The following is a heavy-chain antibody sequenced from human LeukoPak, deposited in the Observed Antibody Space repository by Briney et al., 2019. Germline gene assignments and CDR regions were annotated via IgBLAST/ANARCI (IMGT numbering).Heavy chain of an antibody. CDR3: ASGESSYYFDY. V-gene: IGHV3-33*01. CDR2: IWYDGSNK. Sequence: PGTSLRLSCAASGFTFRSHGMHWVRQAPGKGLEWVAVIWYDGSNKYYADSVKGRFTISRDNSKNTLYLQMNSLRAEDTAVYYCASGESSYYFDYWGQGTLVTVSS. J-gene: IGHJ4*02. CDR1: GFTFRSHG. D-gene: IGHD2-21*01.